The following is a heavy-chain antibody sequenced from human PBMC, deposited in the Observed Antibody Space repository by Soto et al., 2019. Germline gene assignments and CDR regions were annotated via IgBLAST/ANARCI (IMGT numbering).Heavy chain of an antibody. V-gene: IGHV5-51*01. CDR1: DYSFTSYW. Sequence: GESLKISCKASDYSFTSYWVGWVRQMPGQGLELMGIIYPGDSDTRYSPSFRGQVTISADKSITTAYLQWSSLKASDTAIYYCARGGVSPRTFDYWGQGTLVTVSS. CDR2: IYPGDSDT. D-gene: IGHD3-3*01. J-gene: IGHJ4*02. CDR3: ARGGVSPRTFDY.